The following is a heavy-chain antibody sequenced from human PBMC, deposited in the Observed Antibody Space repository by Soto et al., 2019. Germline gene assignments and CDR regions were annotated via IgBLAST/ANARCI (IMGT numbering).Heavy chain of an antibody. J-gene: IGHJ3*02. CDR3: ASRKLGMDAFDI. D-gene: IGHD7-27*01. V-gene: IGHV4-61*01. CDR1: GGSVSSGSYY. Sequence: SETLSLTCTVSGGSVSSGSYYWSWIRQPPGKGLEWIGYIYYSGSTNYNPSLKSRVTISVDTSKNQFSLKLSSVTAADAAVYYCASRKLGMDAFDIWGQGTMVTVSS. CDR2: IYYSGST.